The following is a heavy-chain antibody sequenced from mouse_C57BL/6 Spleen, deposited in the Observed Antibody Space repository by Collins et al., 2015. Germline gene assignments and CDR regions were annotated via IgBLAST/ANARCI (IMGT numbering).Heavy chain of an antibody. CDR3: ARGELVHYFDY. D-gene: IGHD4-1*01. V-gene: IGHV1-12*01. CDR1: GYTFTSYN. J-gene: IGHJ2*01. CDR2: IYPGNGDT. Sequence: QAYLQQSGAELVRPGASVKMSCKASGYTFTSYNMHWVKQTPRQGLEWIGAIYPGNGDTSYNQKFKGKATLTVDKSSTTAYMQLTSLTSEDSAVYFCARGELVHYFDYWGQGTTLTVSS.